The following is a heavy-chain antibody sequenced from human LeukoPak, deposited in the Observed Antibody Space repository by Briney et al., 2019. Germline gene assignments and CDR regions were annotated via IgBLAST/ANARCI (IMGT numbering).Heavy chain of an antibody. CDR2: IYPGDSDT. J-gene: IGHJ4*02. Sequence: KNGESLKISCKGSGYSFASYWIGWVRQMPGKGLEWMGIIYPGDSDTRYSPSFQGQVSISADKSISTAYLQWSSLKASDTAMYFCALGGGYSYGHTPFDDWGQGTLVTVSS. V-gene: IGHV5-51*01. CDR3: ALGGGYSYGHTPFDD. D-gene: IGHD5-18*01. CDR1: GYSFASYW.